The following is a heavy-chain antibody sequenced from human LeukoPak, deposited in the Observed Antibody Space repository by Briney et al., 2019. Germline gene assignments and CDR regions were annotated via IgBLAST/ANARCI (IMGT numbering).Heavy chain of an antibody. Sequence: GGSLRLSCAASDFTFSRYWMHWVRQAPGKGLVWVSRIGSDGSSTSYADSVKGRCTISRDNAKNTVYLQMNSLRAEDTAVYYCARDLEDSSGYQPIYYYYGLDVWGQGTTVTVSS. V-gene: IGHV3-74*01. CDR3: ARDLEDSSGYQPIYYYYGLDV. CDR2: IGSDGSST. J-gene: IGHJ6*02. D-gene: IGHD3-22*01. CDR1: DFTFSRYW.